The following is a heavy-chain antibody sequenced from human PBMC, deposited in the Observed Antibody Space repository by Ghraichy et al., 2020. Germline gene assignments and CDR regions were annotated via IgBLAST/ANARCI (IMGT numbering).Heavy chain of an antibody. J-gene: IGHJ4*02. V-gene: IGHV4-59*01. Sequence: SETLSLTCTVSGASITNKYWSWIRQAPGKGLEWIGWMSDSGSTNYNGPLKSRVTISRDTSKNQLSLNLISVTAADTAVYYCARVGASSLPFSNWGQGILVTVSS. CDR1: GASITNKY. CDR2: MSDSGST. CDR3: ARVGASSLPFSN. D-gene: IGHD2-2*01.